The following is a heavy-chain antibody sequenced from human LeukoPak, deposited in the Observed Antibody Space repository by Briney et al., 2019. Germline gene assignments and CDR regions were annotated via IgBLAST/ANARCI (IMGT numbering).Heavy chain of an antibody. D-gene: IGHD3-22*01. CDR1: GYTFTSYY. V-gene: IGHV1-46*01. Sequence: ASVKVCCKASGYTFTSYYMNWVRQAPGQGLEWMGMINPSGGSTSYAQKFQGRVTVTRDTSTSTVYMELSSLRSEDTAMYYCARGSINYNSGGYYDNPPLDYWGQGTLVTVSS. CDR2: INPSGGST. CDR3: ARGSINYNSGGYYDNPPLDY. J-gene: IGHJ4*02.